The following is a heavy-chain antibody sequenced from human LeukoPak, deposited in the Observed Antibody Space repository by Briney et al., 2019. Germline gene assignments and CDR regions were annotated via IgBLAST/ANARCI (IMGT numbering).Heavy chain of an antibody. CDR2: ISSTGGTA. V-gene: IGHV3-23*01. D-gene: IGHD2-8*01. Sequence: PGGSLRLSCAASGFTFSSYAMSWVRQAPGKGLEWVSAISSTGGTAYYADSVKGRFTISRDNSKNTLYLQMNSLRAEDTAVYYCAAGIMVPNDYWGQGTLVTVSS. CDR3: AAGIMVPNDY. J-gene: IGHJ4*02. CDR1: GFTFSSYA.